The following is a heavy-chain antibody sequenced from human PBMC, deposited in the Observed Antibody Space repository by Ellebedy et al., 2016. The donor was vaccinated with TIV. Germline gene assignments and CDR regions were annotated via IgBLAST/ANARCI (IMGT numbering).Heavy chain of an antibody. CDR1: GFTLNNYW. CDR3: ARAGEKWELNY. V-gene: IGHV3-30*03. J-gene: IGHJ4*02. CDR2: ISYDGSNK. D-gene: IGHD1-26*01. Sequence: GGSLRLSCTASGFTLNNYWMTWVRQAPGKGLAWVAVISYDGSNKDYADSVKGRFTVSRDGSKNTLYLEMNSLRLDDTAVYYCARAGEKWELNYWGQGALVTVSS.